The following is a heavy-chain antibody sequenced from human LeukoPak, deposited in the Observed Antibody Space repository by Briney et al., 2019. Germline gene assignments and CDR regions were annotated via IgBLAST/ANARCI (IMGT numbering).Heavy chain of an antibody. CDR2: IYYSGGT. V-gene: IGHV4-59*01. Sequence: SETLSLTCTVSGVSFSSYYWSWVRQPPGKGLEWFGYIYYSGGTNYNTSLKSRVTISVDMSKKQFSLKLSSVTAADTAVYYCAREHPYYDILTGYYPDAFDIWGQGTMVTVSS. D-gene: IGHD3-9*01. CDR1: GVSFSSYY. J-gene: IGHJ3*02. CDR3: AREHPYYDILTGYYPDAFDI.